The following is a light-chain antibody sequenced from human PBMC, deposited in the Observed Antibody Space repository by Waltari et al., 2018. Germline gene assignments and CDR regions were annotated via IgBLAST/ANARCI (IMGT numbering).Light chain of an antibody. CDR1: QNICPY. J-gene: IGKJ1*01. V-gene: IGKV1-39*01. Sequence: DIQITQSPSSLSSSVGDRVTITCRASQNICPYLHWYQQKPGKVPEVLIYGASSLQGGVSSRLSGGGAGTDFTLTMDSLQPEDLASEDWQLRHTPPWTFGQGTKVEIK. CDR3: QLRHTPPWT. CDR2: GAS.